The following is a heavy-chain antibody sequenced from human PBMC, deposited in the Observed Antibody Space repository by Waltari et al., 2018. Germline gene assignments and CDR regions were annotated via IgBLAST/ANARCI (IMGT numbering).Heavy chain of an antibody. CDR3: ARARSIVVVVAATPPGDY. CDR1: GFTFSRYA. V-gene: IGHV3-30-3*01. J-gene: IGHJ4*02. CDR2: ISYDGSNK. Sequence: QVQLVESGGGVVQPGRSLRLSCAASGFTFSRYAMHWVRQAPGKGLEWVAVISYDGSNKYYADSVKGRFTISRDNSKNTLYLQMNSLRAEDTAVYYCARARSIVVVVAATPPGDYWGQGTLVTVSS. D-gene: IGHD2-15*01.